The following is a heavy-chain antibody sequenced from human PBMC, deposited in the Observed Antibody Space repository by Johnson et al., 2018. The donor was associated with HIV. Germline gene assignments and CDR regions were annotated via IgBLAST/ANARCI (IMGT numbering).Heavy chain of an antibody. CDR2: IYSGGNT. D-gene: IGHD6-6*01. J-gene: IGHJ3*02. V-gene: IGHV3-53*01. CDR1: GFTVSSNY. Sequence: VQLVESGGGLIQPGGSLRLSCAASGFTVSSNYMSWVHQPPGKGLEWVSVIYSGGNTYYADSVKGRFTISRDNFKNTLYLQMNSLRAEDTAVYYCATLEYSSSPGGYGAFDIWGQGTTVTVSS. CDR3: ATLEYSSSPGGYGAFDI.